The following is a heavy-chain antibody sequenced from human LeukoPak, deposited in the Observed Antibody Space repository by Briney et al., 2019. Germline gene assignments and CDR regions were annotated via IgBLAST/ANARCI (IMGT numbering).Heavy chain of an antibody. CDR1: GFTFDDYG. CDR2: INWNGGST. CDR3: ARVRSLGYCSGGSCPDAFDI. V-gene: IGHV3-20*04. J-gene: IGHJ3*02. D-gene: IGHD2-15*01. Sequence: GGSLRLSCAASGFTFDDYGMSWVRQAPGKGLEWVSGINWNGGSTGYADSVKGRFTISRDNAKNSLYLQMNSLRAEDTALYYCARVRSLGYCSGGSCPDAFDIWGQGTMVTVSS.